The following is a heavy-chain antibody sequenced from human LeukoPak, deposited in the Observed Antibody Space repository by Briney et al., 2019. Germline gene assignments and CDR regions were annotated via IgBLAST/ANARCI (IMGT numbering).Heavy chain of an antibody. Sequence: SETLSLTCTVSGGSISSYYWSWIRQPPGKGLEWIGSIYHSGSTYYNPSLKSRVTISVDTSKNQFSLKLSSVTAADTAVYYCARHRIAVAGAPYDAFDIWGQGTMVTVSS. CDR3: ARHRIAVAGAPYDAFDI. CDR1: GGSISSYY. D-gene: IGHD6-19*01. J-gene: IGHJ3*02. CDR2: IYHSGST. V-gene: IGHV4-59*08.